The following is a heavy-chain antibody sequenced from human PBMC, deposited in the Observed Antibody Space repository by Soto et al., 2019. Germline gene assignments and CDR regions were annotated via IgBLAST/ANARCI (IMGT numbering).Heavy chain of an antibody. V-gene: IGHV3-23*01. CDR3: ARPTAVIYFDY. CDR1: GFTLSSYV. CDR2: ISGSGGST. Sequence: EVPLLESGGGLVQPGGSLRLSCAASGFTLSSYVMSWVRQAPGKGLEWVSAISGSGGSTYYADSVKGRFTISRDNSKNPLYLQMNSLRAEDPSVYYCARPTAVIYFDYWGQGTLVTVSS. D-gene: IGHD4-17*01. J-gene: IGHJ4*02.